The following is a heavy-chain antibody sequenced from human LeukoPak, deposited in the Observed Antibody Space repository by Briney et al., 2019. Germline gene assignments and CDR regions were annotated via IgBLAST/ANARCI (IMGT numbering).Heavy chain of an antibody. CDR1: GFTFSDYG. CDR3: ARAFDSTGYYPFDLPDY. V-gene: IGHV3-33*01. J-gene: IGHJ4*02. Sequence: GGSLRLSCAASGFTFSDYGMHCVRQPPDKGLEWVAVIWFDGSNKYYADSVKGRFTVSRDDSKHTVYLQMNSLRAEDTAVYYCARAFDSTGYYPFDLPDYWGQGTLVTVSS. D-gene: IGHD3-22*01. CDR2: IWFDGSNK.